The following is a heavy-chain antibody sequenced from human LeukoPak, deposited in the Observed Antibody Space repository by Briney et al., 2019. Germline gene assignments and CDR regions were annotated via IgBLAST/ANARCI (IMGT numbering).Heavy chain of an antibody. D-gene: IGHD6-19*01. Sequence: ASVKVSXKASGGTFSSYAISWVRQAPGQGLEWMGGIIPIFGTANYAQKFHGRVTITTDESTSTAYMELSSLRSEDTAVYYCARDSDSSGWATFDYWGQGTLVTVSS. CDR1: GGTFSSYA. CDR2: IIPIFGTA. V-gene: IGHV1-69*05. J-gene: IGHJ4*02. CDR3: ARDSDSSGWATFDY.